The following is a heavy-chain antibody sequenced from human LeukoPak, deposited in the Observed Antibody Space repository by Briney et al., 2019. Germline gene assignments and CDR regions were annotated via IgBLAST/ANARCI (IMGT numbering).Heavy chain of an antibody. Sequence: SVKVSCKASGGTFSSYAISWVRQAPGQGLEWMGGIIPIFGTANYAQKFQGRVTITADESTSTAYMELSSLRSEDTAVYYCARGGWLTPARGLGFDYWGQGALVTVSS. CDR2: IIPIFGTA. CDR3: ARGGWLTPARGLGFDY. V-gene: IGHV1-69*13. CDR1: GGTFSSYA. D-gene: IGHD5-12*01. J-gene: IGHJ4*02.